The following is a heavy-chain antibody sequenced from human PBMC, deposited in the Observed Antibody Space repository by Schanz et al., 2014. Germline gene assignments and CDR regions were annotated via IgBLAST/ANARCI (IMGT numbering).Heavy chain of an antibody. CDR1: GGSIISSTW. V-gene: IGHV4-4*02. CDR3: VRGVGAWEQRSFDY. D-gene: IGHD1-26*01. CDR2: IYHNGDT. J-gene: IGHJ4*02. Sequence: QVLLQESGPGVVKPSGTLSLTCAVSGGSIISSTWWGWVRQPPGKGLEWIGEIYHNGDTSCNPSLKSRATRAVDKSKKESSLRRTSVTAADTALYYCVRGVGAWEQRSFDYWGKGTLVTGSS.